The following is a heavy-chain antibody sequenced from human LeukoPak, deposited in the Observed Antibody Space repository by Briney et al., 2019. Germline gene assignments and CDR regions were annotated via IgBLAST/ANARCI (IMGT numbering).Heavy chain of an antibody. CDR3: ARSCSGGSCGGY. CDR2: INHSGST. CDR1: GGSFSGYY. V-gene: IGHV4-34*01. Sequence: SETLSLTCAVYGGSFSGYYWSWIRQPPGKGLEWIGEINHSGSTNYNPSLKSRVTISVDTSKNQFSLKLSSVTAADTAVYYCARSCSGGSCGGYWGQRTLVTVSS. J-gene: IGHJ4*02. D-gene: IGHD2-15*01.